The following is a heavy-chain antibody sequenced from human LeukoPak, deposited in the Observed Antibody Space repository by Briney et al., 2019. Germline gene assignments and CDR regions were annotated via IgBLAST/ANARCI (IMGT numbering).Heavy chain of an antibody. Sequence: GGSLRLSCAASGFTFSSYAMSWVRQAPGKGLEWVSVISGGGTSTYYADSVKGRFTISKDNSRNTLYLQMNSLRAEDTAVYYCAKTFIAVANPIDYWGQGALVTVSS. D-gene: IGHD6-19*01. J-gene: IGHJ4*02. V-gene: IGHV3-23*01. CDR3: AKTFIAVANPIDY. CDR2: ISGGGTST. CDR1: GFTFSSYA.